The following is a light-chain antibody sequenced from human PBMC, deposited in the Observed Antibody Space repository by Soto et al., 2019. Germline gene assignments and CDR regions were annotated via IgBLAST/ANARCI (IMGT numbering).Light chain of an antibody. J-gene: IGKJ2*01. V-gene: IGKV1-5*03. CDR2: KAT. CDR1: VSIGSW. CDR3: QQYNDFQYT. Sequence: DIQMTQSPSTLSASVGDGVTITCPASVSIGSWVAWYQQKPGKAPKLLISKATNLQSGVPSRFSGSGSGTDFSLTISSLQPVDSATYYCQQYNDFQYTFGQGTKLEI.